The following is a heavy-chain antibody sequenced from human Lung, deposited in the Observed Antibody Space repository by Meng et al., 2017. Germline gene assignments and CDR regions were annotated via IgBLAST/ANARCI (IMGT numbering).Heavy chain of an antibody. Sequence: EVQLLESGGGLVKPGGSLRLSCAASGITFNSHNMNWVRQAPGKGLEWVSSISENGRYIYYADSLKGRFTISRDNAKNSLYLQMNSLSVEDTAMYYCARCMGVSADEWYFDLWGRGTLVTVSS. CDR2: ISENGRYI. V-gene: IGHV3-21*01. J-gene: IGHJ2*01. CDR1: GITFNSHN. D-gene: IGHD2-8*01. CDR3: ARCMGVSADEWYFDL.